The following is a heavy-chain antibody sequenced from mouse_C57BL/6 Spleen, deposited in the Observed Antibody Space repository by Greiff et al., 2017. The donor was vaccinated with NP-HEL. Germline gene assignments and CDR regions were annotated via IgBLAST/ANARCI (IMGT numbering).Heavy chain of an antibody. V-gene: IGHV5-9*01. CDR2: ISGGGGNT. J-gene: IGHJ1*03. CDR3: ARDFYYGYRYFDV. CDR1: GFTFSSYT. Sequence: EVMLVESGGGLVKPGGSLKLSCAASGFTFSSYTMSWVRQTPEKRLEWVATISGGGGNTYYPDSVKGRFTISRDNAKNTLYLQMSSLRSEDTALYYCARDFYYGYRYFDVWGTGTTVTVSS. D-gene: IGHD2-1*01.